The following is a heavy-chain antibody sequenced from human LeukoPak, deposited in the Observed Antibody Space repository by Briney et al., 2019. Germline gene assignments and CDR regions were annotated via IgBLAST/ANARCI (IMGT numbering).Heavy chain of an antibody. V-gene: IGHV4-59*01. CDR3: ARKASSSWYFDY. J-gene: IGHJ4*02. CDR2: IYYSGST. Sequence: PSETLSLTCTVSGGSISSYHWNWIRQTPGKGLEWIGYIYYSGSTNYNPSLKSRVTISVDTSKNPFSLKLTSVTAADTAVYYCARKASSSWYFDYSGQGTLVTVSS. D-gene: IGHD6-13*01. CDR1: GGSISSYH.